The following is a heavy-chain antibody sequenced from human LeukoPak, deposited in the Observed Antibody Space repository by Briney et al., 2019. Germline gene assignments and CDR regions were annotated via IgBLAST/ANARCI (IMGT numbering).Heavy chain of an antibody. J-gene: IGHJ5*02. Sequence: ASVKASCKASGYTFTGYYMHWVRQAPGQGLEWMGWIKPNNGGTNYAQKLQGRVTMTRDTSISTAYMELSRLRSDDTAVYYCARARGDIVVVPAAIWFDPWGQGTLVTVSS. CDR3: ARARGDIVVVPAAIWFDP. V-gene: IGHV1-2*02. CDR2: IKPNNGGT. CDR1: GYTFTGYY. D-gene: IGHD2-2*01.